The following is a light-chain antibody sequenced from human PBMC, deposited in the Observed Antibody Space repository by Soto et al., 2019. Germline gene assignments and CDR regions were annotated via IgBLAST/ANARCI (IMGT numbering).Light chain of an antibody. CDR1: RSDVGAHNF. CDR3: NSYTSSNTYV. Sequence: RTPSASVSGSIGQAIAISCSGSRSDVGAHNFVSWYQHHQGKAPKVMIYEVSNRPSGVSNRFSGSKSGNTASLTISGLQAEDEADYYCNSYTSSNTYVFGSGTKVTVL. V-gene: IGLV2-14*01. CDR2: EVS. J-gene: IGLJ1*01.